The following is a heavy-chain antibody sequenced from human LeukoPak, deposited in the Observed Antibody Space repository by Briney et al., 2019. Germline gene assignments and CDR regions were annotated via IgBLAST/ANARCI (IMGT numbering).Heavy chain of an antibody. CDR3: ARQSQSSTSCLNY. CDR1: GYTFTGYY. J-gene: IGHJ4*02. D-gene: IGHD2-2*01. V-gene: IGHV1-2*02. CDR2: INPNSGGT. Sequence: ASVKVSCKASGYTFTGYYMHWVRQAPGQGLECMGWINPNSGGTNYAQKFQGRVTMTRDTSISTAYMELGRLRSDDTAVYYCARQSQSSTSCLNYWGQGTLVTVSS.